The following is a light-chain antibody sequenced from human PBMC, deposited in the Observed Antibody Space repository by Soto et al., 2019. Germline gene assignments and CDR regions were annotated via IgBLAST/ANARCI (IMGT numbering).Light chain of an antibody. J-gene: IGKJ1*01. V-gene: IGKV3-20*01. CDR2: GAS. Sequence: EIVLTQSPGTLSLSPGERATLSCRASQSVSSNNLAWHQQRPGQAPRVVIYGASTRATGIPDRFSGSGSGTDFSFTIRRLEPDDFAVYYCQKYGNFWTFGQGTKVDIK. CDR1: QSVSSNN. CDR3: QKYGNFWT.